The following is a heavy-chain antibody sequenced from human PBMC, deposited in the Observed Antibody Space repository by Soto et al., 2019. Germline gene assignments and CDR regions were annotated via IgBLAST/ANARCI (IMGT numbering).Heavy chain of an antibody. Sequence: SETLSLTCTVSGGPIAPFYWTWIRQSPGKGLESIGYVYYNGSTNYNPALKGRVTISLDTSKSQFSLRLSSVTAADTAVYYCARTRGRGQWRDFYFDFWGQGSLVTV. J-gene: IGHJ4*02. D-gene: IGHD6-19*01. CDR1: GGPIAPFY. V-gene: IGHV4-59*08. CDR2: VYYNGST. CDR3: ARTRGRGQWRDFYFDF.